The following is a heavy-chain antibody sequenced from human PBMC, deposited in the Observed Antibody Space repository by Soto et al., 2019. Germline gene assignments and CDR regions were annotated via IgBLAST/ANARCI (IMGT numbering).Heavy chain of an antibody. J-gene: IGHJ4*02. CDR2: VNTYNGNP. Sequence: QVQLVQSGVEVKKPGASVKVSCKASGYTFTDYAISWVRQAPGRGLEWMGWVNTYNGNPNYAQIFQGRVTMTTDTYTDTAYMELRSLKSDDSAVYYCARDSQYSNSWQRFDSWGQGTLVTVSS. CDR3: ARDSQYSNSWQRFDS. V-gene: IGHV1-18*01. CDR1: GYTFTDYA. D-gene: IGHD6-13*01.